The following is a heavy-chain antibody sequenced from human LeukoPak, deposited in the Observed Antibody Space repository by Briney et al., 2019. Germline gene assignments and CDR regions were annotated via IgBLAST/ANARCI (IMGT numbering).Heavy chain of an antibody. CDR3: AGDPHYDSSGYSREEYNWFDP. V-gene: IGHV3-11*01. CDR2: IGSSGSTI. Sequence: GGSLRLSCAASGFTFSDYYMSWIRQAPGKGLEWVSYIGSSGSTIYYADSVKGRFTISRDNAKNSLYLQMNSLRAEDTAVYYCAGDPHYDSSGYSREEYNWFDPWGQGTLVTVSS. J-gene: IGHJ5*02. CDR1: GFTFSDYY. D-gene: IGHD3-22*01.